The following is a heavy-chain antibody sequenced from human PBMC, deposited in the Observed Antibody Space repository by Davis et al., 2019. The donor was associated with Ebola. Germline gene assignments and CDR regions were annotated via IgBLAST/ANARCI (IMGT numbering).Heavy chain of an antibody. V-gene: IGHV4-34*01. Sequence: GSLRLSCAVYGGSFSAYYCSRIRQPPGKGLEWIGEINHSESTKYNPSLKSRVTVLVDTSKNQFSLKLTSVIAADTAVYYGGRGGDNGDPAVYWGQGTLVTVSS. CDR2: INHSEST. J-gene: IGHJ4*02. CDR1: GGSFSAYY. D-gene: IGHD4-17*01. CDR3: GRGGDNGDPAVY.